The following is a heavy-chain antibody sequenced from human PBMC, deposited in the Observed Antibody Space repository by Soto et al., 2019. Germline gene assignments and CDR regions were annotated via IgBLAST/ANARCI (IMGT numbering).Heavy chain of an antibody. V-gene: IGHV3-74*01. D-gene: IGHD2-2*01. CDR3: ASDTAMAFLFDS. CDR1: GVTVSPYW. J-gene: IGHJ4*02. CDR2: VYADGTKT. Sequence: DLEESGGGVVQPGGSLRLSCVISGVTVSPYWLHWVRQVPGKGLMGVSSVYADGTKTDYADFVKGRFTISRDNAESTAYLQMNNVRVEDTAVYYCASDTAMAFLFDSWGQGTPVTVST.